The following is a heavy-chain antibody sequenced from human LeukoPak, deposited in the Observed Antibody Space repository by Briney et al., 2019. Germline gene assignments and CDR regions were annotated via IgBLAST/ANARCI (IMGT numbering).Heavy chain of an antibody. CDR1: GGSISSGDYY. CDR2: IYYSGST. D-gene: IGHD3-22*01. V-gene: IGHV4-30-4*01. CDR3: ARAGYYYDSSGSNSRDAFDI. Sequence: PSETLSLTCTVSGGSISSGDYYWSWIRQPPGKGLEWIGYIYYSGSTYYNPSLKSRVTISADTSKDQFSLKLSSVTAADTAVYYCARAGYYYDSSGSNSRDAFDIWGQGTMVTVSS. J-gene: IGHJ3*02.